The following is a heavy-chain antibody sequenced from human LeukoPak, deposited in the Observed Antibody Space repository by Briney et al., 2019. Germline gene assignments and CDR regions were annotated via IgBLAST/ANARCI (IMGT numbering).Heavy chain of an antibody. J-gene: IGHJ4*02. V-gene: IGHV3-7*01. Sequence: PGGSLRLSCAASGFTFSSYWMSWVGQAPGKGLEWVANIKQDGSEKYYVDSVKGRFTMYRDNAKSSLYLQMNSLRAEDTAVYSCARGDWAPEYWGQGTLVTVSS. CDR1: GFTFSSYW. CDR2: IKQDGSEK. CDR3: ARGDWAPEY. D-gene: IGHD3-9*01.